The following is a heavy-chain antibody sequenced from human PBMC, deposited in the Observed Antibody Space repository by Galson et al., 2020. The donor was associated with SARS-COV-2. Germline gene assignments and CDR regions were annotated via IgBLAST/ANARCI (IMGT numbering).Heavy chain of an antibody. CDR1: GFSLSTSGMC. V-gene: IGHV2-70*01. CDR2: IDWDDDK. CDR3: ARSTDLHDYDSSGYYPFDY. J-gene: IGHJ4*02. Sequence: SGPTLVKPTQTLTLTCTFSGFSLSTSGMCVSWIRQPPGKALEWLALIDWDDDKYYSTSLKTRLTISKDTSKNQVVLTMTNMDPVDTATYYCARSTDLHDYDSSGYYPFDYWGQGTLVTVSS. D-gene: IGHD3-22*01.